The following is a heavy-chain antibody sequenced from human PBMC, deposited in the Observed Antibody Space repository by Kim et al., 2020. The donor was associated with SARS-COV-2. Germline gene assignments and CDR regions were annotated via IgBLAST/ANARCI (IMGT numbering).Heavy chain of an antibody. Sequence: GGSLRLSCTASGFTFGDYAMSWFRQAPGKGLEWVGFIRSKAYGGTTEYAASVKGRFTISRDDSKSIAYLQMNSLKTENTAVYYCSSNYYGSGSYYTGYYYYYYMDVWGKGTTVTVSS. CDR3: SSNYYGSGSYYTGYYYYYYMDV. V-gene: IGHV3-49*03. D-gene: IGHD3-10*01. CDR1: GFTFGDYA. J-gene: IGHJ6*03. CDR2: IRSKAYGGTT.